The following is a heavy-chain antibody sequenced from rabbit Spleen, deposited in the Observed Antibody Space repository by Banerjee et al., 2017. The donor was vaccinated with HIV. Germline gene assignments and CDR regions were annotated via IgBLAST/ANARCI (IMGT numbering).Heavy chain of an antibody. Sequence: QSLEESGGALVKPGASLTLTSTASGVSFSSSSYMCWVRQAPGKGLEWIACIDSGSSGFTYFATWAKGRFTISKTSSTTVTLQMTRLTAADTATYFCARDTGSSFSSYGMDLWGQGTLVTVS. V-gene: IGHV1S40*01. CDR1: GVSFSSSSY. D-gene: IGHD8-1*01. CDR2: IDSGSSGFT. J-gene: IGHJ6*01. CDR3: ARDTGSSFSSYGMDL.